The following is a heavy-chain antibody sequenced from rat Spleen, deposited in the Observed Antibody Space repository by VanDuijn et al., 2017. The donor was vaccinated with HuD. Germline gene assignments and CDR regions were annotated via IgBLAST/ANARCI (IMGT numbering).Heavy chain of an antibody. V-gene: IGHV2-45*01. Sequence: VQLKESGPGLVQPSETLSLTCTVSGFSLTSYSVHWVRQPPGKGLEWMGVMWRGGSTEYNSALKSRLSISRDTSKNHVFLKMNSLQSEDTATYHCARAPGNGYVMDAWGQGASVTVSS. CDR2: MWRGGST. D-gene: IGHD5-1*01. CDR3: ARAPGNGYVMDA. CDR1: GFSLTSYS. J-gene: IGHJ4*01.